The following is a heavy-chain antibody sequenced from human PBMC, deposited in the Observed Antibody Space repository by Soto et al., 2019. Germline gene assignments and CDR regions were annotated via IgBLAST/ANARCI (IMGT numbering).Heavy chain of an antibody. Sequence: QVQLQESGPGLVKPSGTLSLTCAVSGGYISSSNWWSWVRQPPGKGLEWIGESYHSGSTNYNPSLMSRVTISVDKSKNQFSLKLSSVTAADTAVYYCARDRPCDYYGSGSPPPEFYYYYGIDVWGQGTTVTVSS. D-gene: IGHD3-10*01. J-gene: IGHJ6*02. CDR2: SYHSGST. V-gene: IGHV4-4*02. CDR1: GGYISSSNW. CDR3: ARDRPCDYYGSGSPPPEFYYYYGIDV.